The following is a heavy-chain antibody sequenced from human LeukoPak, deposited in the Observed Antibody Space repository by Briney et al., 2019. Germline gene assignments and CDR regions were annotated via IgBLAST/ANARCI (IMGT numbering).Heavy chain of an antibody. D-gene: IGHD1-1*01. CDR1: GDSINNYF. J-gene: IGHJ4*02. CDR3: AIDANARAWDY. CDR2: IYSSGTT. V-gene: IGHV4-4*07. Sequence: PSETLSLTCTVSGDSINNYFWTWIRQPPGKGLEWIGRIYSSGTTNYNPSLKSRLIMSVDTSKNQFSLNLSSVTAADTAVYYCAIDANARAWDYWGQGILVAVSS.